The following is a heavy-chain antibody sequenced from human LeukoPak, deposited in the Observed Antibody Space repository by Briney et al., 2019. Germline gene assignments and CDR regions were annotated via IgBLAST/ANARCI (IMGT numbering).Heavy chain of an antibody. Sequence: SETLSLTCTVSGGSISSYYWSWIRQPPGKGLEWIGSIYYSGSTYYDPSLKSRVTISVDTSKNQFSLKLSSVTAADTAVYYCARRLAAAAGRWFDPWGQGTLVTVSS. D-gene: IGHD6-13*01. V-gene: IGHV4-59*05. J-gene: IGHJ5*02. CDR1: GGSISSYY. CDR3: ARRLAAAAGRWFDP. CDR2: IYYSGST.